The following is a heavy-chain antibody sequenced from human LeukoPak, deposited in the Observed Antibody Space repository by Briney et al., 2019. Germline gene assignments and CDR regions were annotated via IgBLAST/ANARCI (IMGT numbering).Heavy chain of an antibody. J-gene: IGHJ4*02. CDR2: IYYSGST. V-gene: IGHV4-59*01. CDR3: TRGGSSWCRGEFDY. CDR1: GGSISSYY. Sequence: SETLSLTCTVSGGSISSYYWSWIRQPPGKGLEWIGYIYYSGSTNYNPSLKSRVTISVDTSKNQFSLKLSSVTAADTAVYYCTRGGSSWCRGEFDYWGQGTLVTVSS. D-gene: IGHD6-13*01.